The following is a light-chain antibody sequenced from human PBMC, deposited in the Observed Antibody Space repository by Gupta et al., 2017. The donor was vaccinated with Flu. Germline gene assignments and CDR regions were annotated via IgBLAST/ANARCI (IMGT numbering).Light chain of an antibody. CDR1: QSLTIN. Sequence: PATLSLSPGERAALPCRASQSLTINMAWFQQKPGQPPRLLMSGASNRATGVPARFRGSGYGTDFTLTISRLQSEDFAVYYCQQEDRGPWTLGQGTKVEIK. CDR2: GAS. V-gene: IGKV3-15*01. J-gene: IGKJ1*01. CDR3: QQEDRGPWT.